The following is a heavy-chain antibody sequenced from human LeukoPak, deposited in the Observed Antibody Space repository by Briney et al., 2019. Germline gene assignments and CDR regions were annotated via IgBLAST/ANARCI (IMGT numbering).Heavy chain of an antibody. Sequence: SVKVSCKASGYTFTDYYMHWVRQAPGQGLEWMGGIIPMFDTTIYAQKFQGRVTITTDESTSTAYMELSSLRSEDTAVYYCARDPGDICSGGSCYSGWWFDPWGQGTLVTVSS. D-gene: IGHD2-15*01. CDR2: IIPMFDTT. J-gene: IGHJ5*02. CDR1: GYTFTDYY. CDR3: ARDPGDICSGGSCYSGWWFDP. V-gene: IGHV1-69*05.